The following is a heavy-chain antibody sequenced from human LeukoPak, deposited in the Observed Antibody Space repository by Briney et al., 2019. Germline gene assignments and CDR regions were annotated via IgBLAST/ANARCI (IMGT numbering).Heavy chain of an antibody. CDR3: ARGRSGDFDY. J-gene: IGHJ4*02. V-gene: IGHV3-7*05. Sequence: SGGSLRLSCAASGFTLGGYWMTWLRQAPGKGLEWVANIKHDGSQKYYVDSVKGRFTISRDNAKNSLHLQMISLRVEDTALYYCARGRSGDFDYWGQGTLVTVSS. CDR1: GFTLGGYW. CDR2: IKHDGSQK. D-gene: IGHD3-3*01.